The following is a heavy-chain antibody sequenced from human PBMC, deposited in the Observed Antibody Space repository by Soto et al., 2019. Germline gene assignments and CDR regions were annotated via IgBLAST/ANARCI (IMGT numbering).Heavy chain of an antibody. CDR3: VRETASSL. Sequence: EVQVLQSRGGLVQPGGSLRLSCAASGFTFTSYWMTWVLQAPGRGLEWVANVNKDASEKSYVDYVKGRFTISRDNAKSSLYLQMNTLLADDTSVYDCVRETASSLWCKGTTVIVSS. D-gene: IGHD2-15*01. CDR1: GFTFTSYW. V-gene: IGHV3-7*01. CDR2: VNKDASEK. J-gene: IGHJ6*04.